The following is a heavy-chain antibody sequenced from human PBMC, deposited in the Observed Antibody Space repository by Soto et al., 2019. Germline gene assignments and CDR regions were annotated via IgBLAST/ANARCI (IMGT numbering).Heavy chain of an antibody. V-gene: IGHV4-39*01. CDR2: IYYPGNA. CDR3: ARLEGLATISYYFDF. J-gene: IGHJ4*02. CDR1: DDSINSDKYY. Sequence: QLQLQESGPGLVKPSETLSLTCSVSDDSINSDKYYWGWIRQPPGKGLEWIGSIYYPGNAYYNPSLQTRVTISLDKSKSQFSLKLNSVTAADSAVYFCARLEGLATISYYFDFWGPGALVTVSS. D-gene: IGHD5-12*01.